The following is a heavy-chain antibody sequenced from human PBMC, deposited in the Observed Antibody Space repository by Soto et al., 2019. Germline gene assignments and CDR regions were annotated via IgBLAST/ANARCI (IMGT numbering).Heavy chain of an antibody. CDR3: ARGPGGGVLRYFDWFPRYYGMDV. Sequence: GASVKVSCKASGYTFTSYDINWVRQATGQGLEWMGWMNPNSGNTGYAQKFQGRVTMTRNTSISTAYMELSSLRSEDTAVYYCARGPGGGVLRYFDWFPRYYGMDVWGQGTTVTVSS. J-gene: IGHJ6*02. CDR1: GYTFTSYD. D-gene: IGHD3-9*01. CDR2: MNPNSGNT. V-gene: IGHV1-8*01.